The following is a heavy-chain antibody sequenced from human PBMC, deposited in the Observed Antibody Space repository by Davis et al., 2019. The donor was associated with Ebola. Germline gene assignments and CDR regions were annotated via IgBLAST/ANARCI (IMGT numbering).Heavy chain of an antibody. CDR3: ARRVGSSGWFKFDY. Sequence: AASVKVSCKASGYTFTGSYIHWFRQATGQGLEWMGWMNPNSGNTGYAQKFQGRVTMTRNTSISTAYVELSSLRPEDTAMYYCARRVGSSGWFKFDYWGQGALVTVSS. D-gene: IGHD6-19*01. V-gene: IGHV1-8*02. CDR2: MNPNSGNT. J-gene: IGHJ4*02. CDR1: GYTFTGSY.